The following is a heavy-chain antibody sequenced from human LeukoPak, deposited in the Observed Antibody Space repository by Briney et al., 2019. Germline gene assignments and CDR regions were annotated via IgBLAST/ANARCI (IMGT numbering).Heavy chain of an antibody. CDR2: IGSDGSNT. CDR1: GFTFSRFW. V-gene: IGHV3-74*01. J-gene: IGHJ4*02. D-gene: IGHD3-10*01. Sequence: PGGSLRLSCAASGFTFSRFWMHWVRQAPGKGLVWVSRIGSDGSNTNYADSVKGRFTISRDNAKNTLYLQMDSLTGDDTAVYYCASRNFGSSPFDYWGQGALVTVSS. CDR3: ASRNFGSSPFDY.